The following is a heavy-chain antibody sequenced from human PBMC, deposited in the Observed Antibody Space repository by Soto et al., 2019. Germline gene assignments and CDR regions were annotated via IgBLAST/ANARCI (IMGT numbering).Heavy chain of an antibody. CDR2: ISASGGST. J-gene: IGHJ4*02. V-gene: IGHV3-23*01. D-gene: IGHD2-2*01. CDR3: AKEAAMLSKYYFDS. Sequence: PGVSLRLSCAASGFTFSSYAMSWVRQAPGKGLEWVSAISASGGSTYYADSVKGRFTISRDSSKNTLYLQMNSLRAEDTAVYYCAKEAAMLSKYYFDSWGQGILVPVSS. CDR1: GFTFSSYA.